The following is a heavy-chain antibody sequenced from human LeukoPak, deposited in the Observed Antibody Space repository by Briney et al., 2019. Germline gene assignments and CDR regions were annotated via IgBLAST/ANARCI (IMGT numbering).Heavy chain of an antibody. J-gene: IGHJ4*02. Sequence: GGSLRLSCAASGFTFSSYGMHWVRQAPGKGLEWVADIWYDGSNKNYADSVKGRFTISRDNSKNTLYLQMNSLRAEDTAMYYCARYSSGIDYWGQGTLVTVSS. V-gene: IGHV3-33*01. CDR2: IWYDGSNK. CDR3: ARYSSGIDY. D-gene: IGHD3-22*01. CDR1: GFTFSSYG.